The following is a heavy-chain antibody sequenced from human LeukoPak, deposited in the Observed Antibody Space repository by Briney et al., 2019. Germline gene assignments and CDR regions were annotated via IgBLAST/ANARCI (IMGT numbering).Heavy chain of an antibody. J-gene: IGHJ6*03. CDR1: GFTVSSNY. CDR3: AREPYYDSSGYYYSPEDYYMDV. V-gene: IGHV3-53*01. Sequence: GGTLRLSCAASGFTVSSNYMSWVRQAPGKGLEWVSVIYSGGSTYYADSVKGRFTISRDNAKNSLYLQMNSLRAEDTAVYYCAREPYYDSSGYYYSPEDYYMDVWGKGTTVTVSS. D-gene: IGHD3-22*01. CDR2: IYSGGST.